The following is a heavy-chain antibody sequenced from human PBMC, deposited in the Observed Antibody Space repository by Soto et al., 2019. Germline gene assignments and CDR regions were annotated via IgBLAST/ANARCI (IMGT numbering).Heavy chain of an antibody. CDR2: IYYTGHT. J-gene: IGHJ5*02. V-gene: IGHV4-59*08. CDR1: GGSFSGYY. D-gene: IGHD1-1*01. Sequence: SETLSLTCGVYGGSFSGYYWSWIRQPPGKGLEWIGYIYYTGHTYYNPSLKSRVTISVDTSKNQFSLKLTSVTATDTAVYYCARQGTTGATNWFDPWGQGTLVTVSS. CDR3: ARQGTTGATNWFDP.